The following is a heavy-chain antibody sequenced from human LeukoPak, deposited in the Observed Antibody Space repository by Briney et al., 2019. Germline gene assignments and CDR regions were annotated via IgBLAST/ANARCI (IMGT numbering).Heavy chain of an antibody. D-gene: IGHD6-25*01. CDR3: ARDGSGFYHYYYMDV. Sequence: PGGSLTLSCAPSGFTFIDYSMNWVRQAPGKGLEWVAHISTVSTYTHYTDSVKGRFTISRDNRKNLLYLQMSSLGAEDTAVYYCARDGSGFYHYYYMDVWGKGTTVTVSS. CDR1: GFTFIDYS. V-gene: IGHV3-21*01. CDR2: ISTVSTYT. J-gene: IGHJ6*03.